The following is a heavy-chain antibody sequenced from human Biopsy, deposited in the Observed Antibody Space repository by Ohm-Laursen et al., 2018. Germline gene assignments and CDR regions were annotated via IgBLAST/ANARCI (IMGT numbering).Heavy chain of an antibody. CDR2: IIPMFGTA. D-gene: IGHD1-26*01. Sequence: GALVKVSCKASGGTFINYAISWVRQAPGQGLEWMGGIIPMFGTANYAQMFQGRVTISADESTSTSYMELSSLTTEDTAIYYCARGPHSGSHSCFDYWGRGTLVTVSS. CDR3: ARGPHSGSHSCFDY. CDR1: GGTFINYA. V-gene: IGHV1-69*13. J-gene: IGHJ4*02.